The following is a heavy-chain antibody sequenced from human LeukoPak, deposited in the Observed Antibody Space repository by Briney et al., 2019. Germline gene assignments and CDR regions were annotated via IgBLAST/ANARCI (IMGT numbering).Heavy chain of an antibody. D-gene: IGHD6-19*01. V-gene: IGHV3-7*01. CDR2: IKQDGSEK. CDR3: AKDAVAGTFSY. J-gene: IGHJ4*02. CDR1: GFTFSSYW. Sequence: GGSLRLSCAASGFTFSSYWMSWVRQAPGKGLEWVANIKQDGSEKYYVDSVKGRFTISRDNSKNTLYLQMNSLRAEDTAVYYCAKDAVAGTFSYWGQGTLVTVSS.